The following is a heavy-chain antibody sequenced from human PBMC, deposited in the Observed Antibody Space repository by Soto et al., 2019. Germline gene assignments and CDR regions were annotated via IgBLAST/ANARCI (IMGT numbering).Heavy chain of an antibody. CDR3: ARDRGGDAHGYYYNAMDV. Sequence: GGSLRLSCISSGFSFRTYTMNWVRQAPGKGLEWVSGIRGFSPYTFYAESVKGRFTISRDNAKNSLYLQMNSLRAEDTAVYYCARDRGGDAHGYYYNAMDVWGQGTTVAVSS. V-gene: IGHV3-21*01. D-gene: IGHD3-10*01. CDR2: IRGFSPYT. CDR1: GFSFRTYT. J-gene: IGHJ6*02.